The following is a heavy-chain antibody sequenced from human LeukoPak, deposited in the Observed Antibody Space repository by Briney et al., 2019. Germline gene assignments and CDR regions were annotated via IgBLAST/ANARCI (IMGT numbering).Heavy chain of an antibody. CDR3: ARGIYSNGNMNDY. J-gene: IGHJ4*02. CDR2: ISDDGGRK. V-gene: IGHV3-30*04. D-gene: IGHD4-11*01. Sequence: GGSLRLSCAASGFTFSGYPMHRVRQAPGKGLDWVAIISDDGGRKFYADSVKGRFTISRDNSKNTLYLQMNSLRAEDTAVYYCARGIYSNGNMNDYWGQGTLVTVSS. CDR1: GFTFSGYP.